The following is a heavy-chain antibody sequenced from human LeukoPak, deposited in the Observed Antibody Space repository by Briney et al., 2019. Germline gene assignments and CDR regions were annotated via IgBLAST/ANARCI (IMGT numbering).Heavy chain of an antibody. J-gene: IGHJ6*02. CDR3: ARDHRWPGLYYYYGMDV. V-gene: IGHV4-31*03. D-gene: IGHD2-15*01. Sequence: SETLSLTCTVSGGSISSGGYYWSWIRQHPGKGLEWIGYIYYSGSTYYNPSLKSRVTISVDTSKNQFSLKLSSVTAADTAVYYCARDHRWPGLYYYYGMDVWGQGTTVTVSS. CDR2: IYYSGST. CDR1: GGSISSGGYY.